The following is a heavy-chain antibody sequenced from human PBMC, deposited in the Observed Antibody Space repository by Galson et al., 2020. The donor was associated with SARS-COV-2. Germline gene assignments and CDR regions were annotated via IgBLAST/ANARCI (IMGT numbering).Heavy chain of an antibody. CDR3: AKDREWELLEFDY. CDR1: GFTFSSYA. CDR2: ISGSGGST. Sequence: GGSLRLSCAASGFTFSSYAMSWVRQAPGKGLEWVSAISGSGGSTYYADSVKGRFTISRDNSKNTLYLQMNSPRAEDTAVYYCAKDREWELLEFDYWGQGTLVTVSS. D-gene: IGHD1-26*01. J-gene: IGHJ4*02. V-gene: IGHV3-23*01.